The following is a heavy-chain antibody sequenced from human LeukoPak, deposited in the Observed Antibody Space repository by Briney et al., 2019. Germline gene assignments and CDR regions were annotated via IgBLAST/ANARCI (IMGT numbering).Heavy chain of an antibody. CDR3: ARDSENSSGFDFDY. CDR2: IYYSGST. V-gene: IGHV4-59*01. CDR1: GGSISSYY. Sequence: SETLSLTCTVSGGSISSYYWSWIPQPPGKGLEWIGYIYYSGSTNYNPSLKSRVTISVDTSKNQFSLKLSSVTAADTAVYYCARDSENSSGFDFDYWGQGTLVTVSS. D-gene: IGHD6-19*01. J-gene: IGHJ4*02.